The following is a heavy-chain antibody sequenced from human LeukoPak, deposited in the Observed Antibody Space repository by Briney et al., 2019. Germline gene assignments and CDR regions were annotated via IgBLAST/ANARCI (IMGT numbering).Heavy chain of an antibody. CDR1: GYSISSGYY. Sequence: SETLSLTCAVSGYSISSGYYWGWFRQPPGKGLEWIGCMYHSGSTYYNPSLKSRVTISVDTSKNQFSLKLSSVTAADTAVYYCARLNYYYDSSGYYPSSPFDYWGQGTLVTVSS. J-gene: IGHJ4*02. CDR2: MYHSGST. D-gene: IGHD3-22*01. CDR3: ARLNYYYDSSGYYPSSPFDY. V-gene: IGHV4-38-2*01.